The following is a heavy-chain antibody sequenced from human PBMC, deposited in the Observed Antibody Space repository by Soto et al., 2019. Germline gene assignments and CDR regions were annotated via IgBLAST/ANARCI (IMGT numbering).Heavy chain of an antibody. CDR1: GFTVSSDY. J-gene: IGHJ1*01. CDR3: ARDHGSSWYEH. Sequence: GGSLRLSCAASGFTVSSDYMSWVRQAPGKGLEWVSVIYSGGSTYYADSVKGRFTISRDNSKNTLYLQMNSLRAEDTAVYYCARDHGSSWYEHWGQGTLVTVSS. V-gene: IGHV3-53*05. CDR2: IYSGGST. D-gene: IGHD6-13*01.